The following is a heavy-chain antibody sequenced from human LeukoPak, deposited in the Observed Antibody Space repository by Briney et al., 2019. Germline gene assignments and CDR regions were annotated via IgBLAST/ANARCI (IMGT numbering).Heavy chain of an antibody. V-gene: IGHV1-46*01. CDR2: INPSGGST. CDR3: ASTPQYYYDSSGYQFDY. J-gene: IGHJ4*02. Sequence: ASVKVSCKASGYTFTSYYMHWVRQAPGQGLEWMGIINPSGGSTNYAQKLQGRVTMTTDTSTSTAYMELRSLRSDDTAVYYCASTPQYYYDSSGYQFDYWGQGTLVTVSS. D-gene: IGHD3-22*01. CDR1: GYTFTSYY.